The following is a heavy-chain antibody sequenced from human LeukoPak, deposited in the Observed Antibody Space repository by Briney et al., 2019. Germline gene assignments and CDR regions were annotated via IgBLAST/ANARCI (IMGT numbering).Heavy chain of an antibody. CDR1: GGTFSSYA. V-gene: IGHV1-69*05. J-gene: IGHJ4*02. D-gene: IGHD3-10*01. Sequence: SVKVSCKASGGTFSSYAISWVRQAPGQGLEWMGGIIPIFGTANYAQKFQGRVTITTDESTSTAYMELSSLRSEDTAVYYCATDHLVRGVIVVWGQGTLVTVSS. CDR2: IIPIFGTA. CDR3: ATDHLVRGVIVV.